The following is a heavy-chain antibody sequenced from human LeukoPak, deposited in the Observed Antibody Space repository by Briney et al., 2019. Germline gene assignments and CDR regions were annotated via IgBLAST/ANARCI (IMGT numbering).Heavy chain of an antibody. Sequence: PSETLSLTCTVSGGSISSYYWSWIRQPAGKGLEWIGRIYTSGSTNHNPSLKSRVTMSVDTSKNQFSLKLSSVTAADTAVYYCARDVRVGATKSSAFDIWGQGTMVTVSS. J-gene: IGHJ3*02. D-gene: IGHD1-26*01. CDR3: ARDVRVGATKSSAFDI. CDR2: IYTSGST. CDR1: GGSISSYY. V-gene: IGHV4-4*07.